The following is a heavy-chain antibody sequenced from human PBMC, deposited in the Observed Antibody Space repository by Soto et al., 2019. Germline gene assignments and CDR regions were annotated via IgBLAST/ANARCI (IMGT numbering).Heavy chain of an antibody. CDR1: GYSFTNYW. CDR2: IDPSDSYT. D-gene: IGHD6-6*01. CDR3: ARQSSSPYYYYGMDV. V-gene: IGHV5-10-1*01. J-gene: IGHJ6*02. Sequence: GESLKISCKGSGYSFTNYWISWVRQMPGKGLEWMGRIDPSDSYTNYSPSFQGHVTISADKSISTAYLQWSSLKASDTAMYYCARQSSSPYYYYGMDVWGQGTTVTVSS.